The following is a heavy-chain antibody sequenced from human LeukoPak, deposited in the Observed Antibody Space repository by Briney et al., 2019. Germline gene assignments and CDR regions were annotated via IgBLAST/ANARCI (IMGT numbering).Heavy chain of an antibody. Sequence: ASVKVSCKASGYTFTSYGISWVRQAPGRGLEWMGWISAYNGNTNYAQKLQGRVTMTTDTSTSTAYMELRSLRSDDTAVYYCARVLVDRVLRFLERELGYFDYWGQGTLVTVSS. CDR1: GYTFTSYG. CDR2: ISAYNGNT. D-gene: IGHD3-3*01. CDR3: ARVLVDRVLRFLERELGYFDY. J-gene: IGHJ4*02. V-gene: IGHV1-18*01.